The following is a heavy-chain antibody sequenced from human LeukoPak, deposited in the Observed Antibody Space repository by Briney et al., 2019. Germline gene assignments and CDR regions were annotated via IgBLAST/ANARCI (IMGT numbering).Heavy chain of an antibody. CDR3: ARRNGDYDILTGLEDY. V-gene: IGHV1-18*01. CDR2: ISAYNGNT. CDR1: GYTFTSYG. J-gene: IGHJ4*02. Sequence: ASVKVSCKASGYTFTSYGISWGRQAPGQGVEGRGWISAYNGNTNYAQKLQGRVTITTDTSTSTAYMELRSLRSDDTAVYYCARRNGDYDILTGLEDYWGQGTLVTVSS. D-gene: IGHD3-9*01.